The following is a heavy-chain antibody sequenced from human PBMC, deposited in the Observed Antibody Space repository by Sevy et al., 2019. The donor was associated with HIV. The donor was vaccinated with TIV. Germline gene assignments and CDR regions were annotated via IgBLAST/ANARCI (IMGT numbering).Heavy chain of an antibody. CDR3: ARDIAAAGTAYYYYYGMDV. CDR2: ISYDGSNK. V-gene: IGHV3-30-3*01. D-gene: IGHD6-13*01. Sequence: GGSLRLSCAASGFTFSSYAMHWVRQAPGKGLEWVAVISYDGSNKYYADSVKGRFTNSRDNSKNTLYLQMNSLRAEDTAVYYCARDIAAAGTAYYYYYGMDVWGQGTTVTVSS. J-gene: IGHJ6*02. CDR1: GFTFSSYA.